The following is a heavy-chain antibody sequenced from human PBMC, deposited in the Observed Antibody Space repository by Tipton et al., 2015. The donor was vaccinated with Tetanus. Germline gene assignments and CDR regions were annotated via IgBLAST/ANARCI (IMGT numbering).Heavy chain of an antibody. CDR3: ARGMAEASNCGGVCYSDY. Sequence: SLRLSCAASGFSFSSFAMHWFRQAPGKGLEWLTVISYDGSHEIHADSVKGRFIISRDNSKNTLYLQMISLRAEDTAVYSCARGMAEASNCGGVCYSDYWGQGTLVTVSS. CDR1: GFSFSSFA. V-gene: IGHV3-30-3*01. D-gene: IGHD2-21*02. J-gene: IGHJ4*02. CDR2: ISYDGSHE.